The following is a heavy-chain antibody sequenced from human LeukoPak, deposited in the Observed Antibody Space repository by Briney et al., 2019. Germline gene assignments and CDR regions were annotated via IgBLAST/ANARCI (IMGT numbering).Heavy chain of an antibody. CDR3: ARGAAPHYSDY. D-gene: IGHD6-6*01. J-gene: IGHJ4*02. CDR1: GGSIRSHC. CDR2: IYFSGST. Sequence: SETLSLTCTVSGGSIRSHCWSWVRQPPGKGLEWIGYIYFSGSTNYTPSPKSRVTISMGTSENQFSLKLSSVTAADTAVYYCARGAAPHYSDYWGQGTLVTVSS. V-gene: IGHV4-59*11.